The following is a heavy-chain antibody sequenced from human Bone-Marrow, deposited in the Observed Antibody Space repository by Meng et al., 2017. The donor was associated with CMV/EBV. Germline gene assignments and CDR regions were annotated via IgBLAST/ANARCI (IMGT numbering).Heavy chain of an antibody. D-gene: IGHD3-3*01. J-gene: IGHJ3*02. CDR3: ARDRGPDFWSPGDFVGAFDI. Sequence: SETLSLTCTVSGGPISSYYWSWIRQAPGKGLEWIGYIYYSGSTNYNPSLKSRVTMAVDTATSQFSLKLSSVTAADTAVYYCARDRGPDFWSPGDFVGAFDIWGQGPMVIVSS. V-gene: IGHV4-59*01. CDR2: IYYSGST. CDR1: GGPISSYY.